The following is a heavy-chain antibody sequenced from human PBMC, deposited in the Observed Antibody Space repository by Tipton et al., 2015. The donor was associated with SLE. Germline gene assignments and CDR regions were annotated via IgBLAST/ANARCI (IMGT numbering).Heavy chain of an antibody. CDR2: INPSGGST. Sequence: QLVQSGAEVKKPGASVKVSCKASGYTFTSYYMHWVRQAPGQGLEWMGIINPSGGSTSYAQKFQGRVTMTRDTSTSTVYMELSSLRSEDTAVYYCARGSHCCGDCYSFDYWGQGTLVTVSS. D-gene: IGHD2-21*01. J-gene: IGHJ4*02. CDR1: GYTFTSYY. CDR3: ARGSHCCGDCYSFDY. V-gene: IGHV1-46*01.